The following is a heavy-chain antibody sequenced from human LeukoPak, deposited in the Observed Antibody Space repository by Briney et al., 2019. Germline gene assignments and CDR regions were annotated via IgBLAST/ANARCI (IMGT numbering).Heavy chain of an antibody. CDR3: ARTFRSGDGYKVGYFDY. CDR1: GFTFSNSY. D-gene: IGHD5-24*01. CDR2: IYPSGNI. J-gene: IGHJ4*02. V-gene: IGHV3-53*01. Sequence: PGGSLRLSRAASGFTFSNSYMSWVRQAPGKGLEWVSLIYPSGNIYYADSVKGRFTISRDNSKNTLFLQMNSLRAEDTAIYYCARTFRSGDGYKVGYFDYWGQGTLVTVSS.